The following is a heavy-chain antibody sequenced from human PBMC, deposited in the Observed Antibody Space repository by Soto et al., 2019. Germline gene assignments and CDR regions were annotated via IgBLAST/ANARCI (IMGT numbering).Heavy chain of an antibody. CDR3: AKLTGVTTYAFDI. J-gene: IGHJ3*02. D-gene: IGHD4-17*01. CDR1: GLTFSSYG. CDR2: ISYDGSNK. Sequence: PGGSLRLSCAASGLTFSSYGLHWVRQAPGKGLEGVAVISYDGSNKYYADSVKGRFTISRDNSKNTLYLQMNSLRAEDTAVYYCAKLTGVTTYAFDIWGQGTMVTVS. V-gene: IGHV3-30*18.